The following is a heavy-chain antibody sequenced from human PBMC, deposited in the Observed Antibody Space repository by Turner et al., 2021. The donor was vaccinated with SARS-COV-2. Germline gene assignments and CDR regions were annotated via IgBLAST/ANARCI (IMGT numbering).Heavy chain of an antibody. CDR2: FDPEDGET. J-gene: IGHJ5*02. D-gene: IGHD2-2*01. V-gene: IGHV1-24*01. CDR3: ATGYQLRVNWFDP. CDR1: GYTLTELS. Sequence: QVQLVHAGAEVKKPGASVKVSCKISGYTLTELSMYWVRQAPGKGVEGMGGFDPEDGETIYAQNFQGRVTMTEDTSTDTAYMELSRLRSEDTAVYFCATGYQLRVNWFDPWGQGTLVTVSS.